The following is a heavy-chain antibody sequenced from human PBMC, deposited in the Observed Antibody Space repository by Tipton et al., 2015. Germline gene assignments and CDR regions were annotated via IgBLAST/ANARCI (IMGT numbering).Heavy chain of an antibody. D-gene: IGHD3-22*01. CDR2: IYPGDSET. CDR1: GYSFTSYW. V-gene: IGHV5-51*01. CDR3: ARGNPYYYESSGYFFYAMDV. Sequence: QLVQSGAEVKKPGESLKISCKGSGYSFTSYWIGWVRQMPGKGLEWMGIIYPGDSETRYSPSFQGQVTISADKSISTAYLQWSSLKASDTAMYYCARGNPYYYESSGYFFYAMDVWGQGTTVTVSS. J-gene: IGHJ6*02.